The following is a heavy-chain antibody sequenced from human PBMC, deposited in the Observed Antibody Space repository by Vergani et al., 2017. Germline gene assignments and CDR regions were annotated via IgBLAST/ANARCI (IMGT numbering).Heavy chain of an antibody. Sequence: QVQLVESGGGVVQPGGSLRLSCAASGFTFNSYGMHWVRQAPGKGLEWVASIRSDESRRYYGDSMEGPFTISRDNSKNTLYLQMKSLRDEDRGVYYCARISGGSAPYLHYWGQGTLVTVAS. J-gene: IGHJ1*01. CDR2: IRSDESRR. D-gene: IGHD2-15*01. V-gene: IGHV3-30*02. CDR1: GFTFNSYG. CDR3: ARISGGSAPYLHY.